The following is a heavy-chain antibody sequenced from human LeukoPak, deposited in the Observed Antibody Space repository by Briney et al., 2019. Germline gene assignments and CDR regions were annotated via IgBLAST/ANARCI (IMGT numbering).Heavy chain of an antibody. J-gene: IGHJ4*02. Sequence: GGSLRLSCAASGFTFNRYWMHWVRQAPGKGRVWVARISTDGSSTSYAASVKGRFTISRDNAKNTLYLQMNSLRAEDTAVYYYGRAYVVSGYDFGIDYWGQGTLVTVSS. CDR3: GRAYVVSGYDFGIDY. CDR1: GFTFNRYW. V-gene: IGHV3-74*01. D-gene: IGHD5-12*01. CDR2: ISTDGSST.